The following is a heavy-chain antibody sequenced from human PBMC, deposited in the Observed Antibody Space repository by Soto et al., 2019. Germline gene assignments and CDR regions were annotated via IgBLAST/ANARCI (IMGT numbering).Heavy chain of an antibody. Sequence: EMQLLESGGGLVQPGGSLRLSCAASGFTFSNYAMSWVRQAPGRGYEWVSAISGSGNSIYYEDSVKGRFTISRDNSKNTLYLEMNSLRVEDTGVFFCAKRFHGTPYWYFDVWGRGTLVTVSS. J-gene: IGHJ2*01. CDR2: ISGSGNSI. CDR3: AKRFHGTPYWYFDV. D-gene: IGHD1-1*01. V-gene: IGHV3-23*01. CDR1: GFTFSNYA.